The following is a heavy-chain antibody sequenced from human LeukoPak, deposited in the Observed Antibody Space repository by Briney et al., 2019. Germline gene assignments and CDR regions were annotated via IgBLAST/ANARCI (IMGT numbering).Heavy chain of an antibody. CDR3: ARDPFGAYTGH. Sequence: SVKVSCKPSGGALSGYALIWVRQAPGQGLEWMGRILPSFNSTNYAQKFRDRATFCADMSTNTVYMEMNSLTSDDTAMYYCARDPFGAYTGHWGQGTLVSVSS. V-gene: IGHV1-69*06. CDR1: GGALSGYA. J-gene: IGHJ4*02. D-gene: IGHD4-17*01. CDR2: ILPSFNST.